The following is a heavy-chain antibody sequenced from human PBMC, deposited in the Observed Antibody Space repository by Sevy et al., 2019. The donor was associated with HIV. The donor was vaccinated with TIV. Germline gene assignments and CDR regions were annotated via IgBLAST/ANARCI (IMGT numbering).Heavy chain of an antibody. CDR2: ISYDGSSK. CDR3: ARTYSSGWSHFDY. Sequence: GGSLRLSCAASGFTFSSYAMHWVRQAPGKGLEWVAVISYDGSSKYYADSVKGRFTISRDNSKNTLYLQMNSLRAEDTAVYYCARTYSSGWSHFDYWGQGTLVTVSS. V-gene: IGHV3-30-3*01. D-gene: IGHD6-19*01. J-gene: IGHJ4*02. CDR1: GFTFSSYA.